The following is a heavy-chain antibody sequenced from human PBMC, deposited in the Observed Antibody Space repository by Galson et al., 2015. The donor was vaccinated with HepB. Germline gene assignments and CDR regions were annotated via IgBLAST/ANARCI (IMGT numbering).Heavy chain of an antibody. CDR1: GFTVSTKY. V-gene: IGHV3-53*01. D-gene: IGHD3-9*01. CDR2: IYVGGST. J-gene: IGHJ3*02. CDR3: ARDGSPDILTGYYRLGGFDI. Sequence: SLRLSCAASGFTVSTKYMSWVRQAPGKGLEWVSVIYVGGSTFYADSVKGRFTVSRDNSKNTVYLQMDSLRAEDTAVYYCARDGSPDILTGYYRLGGFDIWGQGTMVTVSS.